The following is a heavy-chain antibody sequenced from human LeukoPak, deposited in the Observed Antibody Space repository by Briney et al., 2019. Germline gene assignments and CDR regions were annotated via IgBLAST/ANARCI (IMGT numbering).Heavy chain of an antibody. V-gene: IGHV3-11*01. J-gene: IGHJ4*02. CDR1: GFTLSDHY. CDR2: ISNSGSTV. D-gene: IGHD6-6*01. Sequence: PGGSLRLSCAVSGFTLSDHYMTWIRQAPGKGLEWVSYISNSGSTVKYADAVKGRFTISRDNAKNSLYLQMNSLRAEDTAVYYCTRDPRVVDYWGQGTLVTVSS. CDR3: TRDPRVVDY.